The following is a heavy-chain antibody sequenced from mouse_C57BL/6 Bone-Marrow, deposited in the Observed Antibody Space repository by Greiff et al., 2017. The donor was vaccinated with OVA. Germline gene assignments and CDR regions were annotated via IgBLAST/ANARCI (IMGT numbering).Heavy chain of an antibody. J-gene: IGHJ3*01. CDR2: ISSGGSYT. Sequence: EVMLVESGGDLVKPGGSLKLSCAASGFTFSSYGMSWVRQTPDKRLEWVATISSGGSYTYYPDSVKGRFTISRDNAKKTLYLQMSSLKSEDTAMYYCARHGGSRRFAYWGQGTLVTVSA. V-gene: IGHV5-6*01. CDR3: ARHGGSRRFAY. CDR1: GFTFSSYG.